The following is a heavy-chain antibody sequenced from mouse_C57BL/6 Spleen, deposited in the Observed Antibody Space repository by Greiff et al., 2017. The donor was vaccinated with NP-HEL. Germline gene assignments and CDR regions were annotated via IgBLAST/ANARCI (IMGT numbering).Heavy chain of an antibody. J-gene: IGHJ2*01. CDR3: ARHYGGYFDY. CDR2: ISNGGGST. CDR1: GFTFSDYY. D-gene: IGHD1-1*02. V-gene: IGHV5-12*01. Sequence: EVKLVESGGGLVQPGGSLKLSCAASGFTFSDYYMYWVRQTPEKRLEWVAYISNGGGSTYYPDTVKGRFTISRDNAKNTLYLQMSRLKSEDTAMYYCARHYGGYFDYWGKGTTLTVSS.